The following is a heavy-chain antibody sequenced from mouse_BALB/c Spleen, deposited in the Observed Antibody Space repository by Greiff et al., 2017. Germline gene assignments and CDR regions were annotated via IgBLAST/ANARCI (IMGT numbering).Heavy chain of an antibody. CDR3: ARAIYYYGSLFAY. Sequence: EVQRVESGGGLVQPGGSLRLSCATSGFTFTDYYMSWVRQPPGKALEWLGFIRNKANGYTTEYSASVKGRFTISRDNSQSILYLQMNTLRAEDSATYYCARAIYYYGSLFAYWGQGTLVTVSA. D-gene: IGHD1-1*01. V-gene: IGHV7-3*02. J-gene: IGHJ3*01. CDR2: IRNKANGYTT. CDR1: GFTFTDYY.